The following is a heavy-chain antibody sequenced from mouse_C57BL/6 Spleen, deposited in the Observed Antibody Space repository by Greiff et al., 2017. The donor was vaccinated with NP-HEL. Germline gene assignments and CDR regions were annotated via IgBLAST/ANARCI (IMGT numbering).Heavy chain of an antibody. CDR3: AREGELGPWFAY. J-gene: IGHJ3*01. V-gene: IGHV2-2*01. Sequence: QVQLKESGPGLVQPSQCLSFTCTASGFSLTSYGVHWVRQSPGQGLEWLGVIWSGGSTDYNAAFISRLSISKDNSKSQVFFKMNSLQADDTAIYYCAREGELGPWFAYWGQGTLVTVSA. D-gene: IGHD4-1*01. CDR2: IWSGGST. CDR1: GFSLTSYG.